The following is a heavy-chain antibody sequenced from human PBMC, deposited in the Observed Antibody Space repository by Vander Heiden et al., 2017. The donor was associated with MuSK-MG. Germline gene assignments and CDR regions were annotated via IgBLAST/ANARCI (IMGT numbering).Heavy chain of an antibody. V-gene: IGHV3-48*03. Sequence: EVQLVESGGGLVQPGGSLRLSCAASGFTFSSYEMNWVRQAPGEGLEWVSYISSIDNTIYYADSVRGRFTISRDNAKNSLYLQMNSLRAEDTAVYHCARDFWSGSTGLDYWGQGTLVTVSS. CDR2: ISSIDNTI. CDR3: ARDFWSGSTGLDY. D-gene: IGHD3-3*01. J-gene: IGHJ4*02. CDR1: GFTFSSYE.